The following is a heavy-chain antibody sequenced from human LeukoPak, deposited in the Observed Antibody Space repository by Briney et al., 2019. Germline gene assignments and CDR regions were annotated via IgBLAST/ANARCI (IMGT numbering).Heavy chain of an antibody. D-gene: IGHD6-13*01. J-gene: IGHJ6*03. CDR3: ARGRAAAGRYYYYMDV. CDR1: GGSFSGYY. V-gene: IGHV4-34*01. Sequence: PSETLSLTCAVYGGSFSGYYWSWIRQPPGKGLEWIGEINHSGSTNYNPSLKSRVTISVDTSKNQFSLKLSSVTAADTAVYYCARGRAAAGRYYYYMDVWGKGTTVTVSS. CDR2: INHSGST.